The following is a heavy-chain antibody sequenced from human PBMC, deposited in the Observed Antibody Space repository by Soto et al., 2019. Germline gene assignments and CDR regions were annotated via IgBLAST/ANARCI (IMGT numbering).Heavy chain of an antibody. CDR2: LIPIFGTA. D-gene: IGHD1-26*01. CDR1: GGTFSSYS. Sequence: QVQLVQSGAEVKKPGSSVKVSCKASGGTFSSYSINWVRQAPGQGLEWMGVLIPIFGTANYAQKFRGKVTMTAAQSTSTAYMERCSLRSEDPAVCFCTTDGGRHAGGIDYWGQGILVSGS. V-gene: IGHV1-69*01. CDR3: TTDGGRHAGGIDY. J-gene: IGHJ4*02.